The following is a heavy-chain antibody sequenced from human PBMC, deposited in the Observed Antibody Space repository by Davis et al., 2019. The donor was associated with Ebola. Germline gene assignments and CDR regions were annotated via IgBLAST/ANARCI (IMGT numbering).Heavy chain of an antibody. CDR2: IGTAGDT. CDR1: GFTFSSYD. D-gene: IGHD3-9*01. V-gene: IGHV3-13*01. J-gene: IGHJ5*02. Sequence: PGGSLSLSCAASGFTFSSYDMHGVRQDTGKGLEWVSAIGTAGDTYYPGSVKGRFTISRENAKNSLYLQMNSLRVEDTALYHCARVNAVTGYSRFDPWVQGTLVTVSS. CDR3: ARVNAVTGYSRFDP.